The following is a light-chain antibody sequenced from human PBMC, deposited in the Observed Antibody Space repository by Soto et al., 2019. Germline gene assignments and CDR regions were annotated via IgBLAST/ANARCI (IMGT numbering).Light chain of an antibody. CDR1: QSVSSY. J-gene: IGKJ2*01. CDR3: QQRRGYT. CDR2: DAS. Sequence: EIVLTQSPATLSLSPGERATLSCRASQSVSSYLAWYQHKPGQAPRLLIYDASKRATGIPARFSGSGFGTDFTLTISSLEPEDFAVYYCQQRRGYTFGKGTKLEIK. V-gene: IGKV3-11*01.